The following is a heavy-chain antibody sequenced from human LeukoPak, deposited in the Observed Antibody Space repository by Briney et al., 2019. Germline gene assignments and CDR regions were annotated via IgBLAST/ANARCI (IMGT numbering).Heavy chain of an antibody. CDR2: IKQDGSEK. V-gene: IGHV3-7*01. J-gene: IGHJ4*02. Sequence: PGGSLRLSRAASGFTFSSYWMSWVRQAPGKGLEWVANIKQDGSEKYYVDSVKGRFTISRDNAKNSLYLQMNSLRAEDTAVYYCARGGVVYYFDYWGQGTLVTVSS. D-gene: IGHD6-25*01. CDR1: GFTFSSYW. CDR3: ARGGVVYYFDY.